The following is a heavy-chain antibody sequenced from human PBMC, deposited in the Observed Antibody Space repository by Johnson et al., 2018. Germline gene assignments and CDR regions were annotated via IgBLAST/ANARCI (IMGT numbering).Heavy chain of an antibody. CDR3: ARGWVAAAGTSDN. D-gene: IGHD6-13*01. Sequence: VQLVESGGGLVQPGGSLRLSCAASGFTFSNYWMSWVRQAPGKGLEWVANIKQDGSEKYYVDSVKGRFTVSRDNAKNSLYLQMNSLRVEETAVYYCARGWVAAAGTSDNWGQGTLVTVSS. V-gene: IGHV3-7*01. CDR2: IKQDGSEK. J-gene: IGHJ4*02. CDR1: GFTFSNYW.